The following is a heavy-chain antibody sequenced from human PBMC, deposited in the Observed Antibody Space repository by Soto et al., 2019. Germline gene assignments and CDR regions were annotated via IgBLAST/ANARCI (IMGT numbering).Heavy chain of an antibody. CDR1: GFTFGDYA. J-gene: IGHJ4*02. CDR2: IKQDGSEK. V-gene: IGHV3-7*05. Sequence: GGSLRLSCTASGFTFGDYAMSWFRQAPGKGLEWVANIKQDGSEKYYVDSVKGRFTISRDNAKNSLYLQMNSLRAEDTAVYYCARLPYYYDSSGYDYWGQGTLVTVSS. CDR3: ARLPYYYDSSGYDY. D-gene: IGHD3-22*01.